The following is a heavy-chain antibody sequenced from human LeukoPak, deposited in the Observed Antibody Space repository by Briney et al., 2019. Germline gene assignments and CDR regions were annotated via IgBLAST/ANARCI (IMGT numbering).Heavy chain of an antibody. Sequence: PSETLSLTCTVSGGSVSRGGYCWNWMRQHPGKGLEWIGFTSYSEGTYYNPSLMSRITISVDRSQNQFSLKMRDMTAADTAVYFCATADWESFYFDSWGQGALVAVSS. V-gene: IGHV4-31*03. CDR1: GGSVSRGGYC. D-gene: IGHD1-26*01. CDR3: ATADWESFYFDS. CDR2: TSYSEGT. J-gene: IGHJ4*02.